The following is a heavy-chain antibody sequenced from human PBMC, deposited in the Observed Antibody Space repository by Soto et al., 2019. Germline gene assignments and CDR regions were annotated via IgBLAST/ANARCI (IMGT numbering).Heavy chain of an antibody. V-gene: IGHV1-18*01. J-gene: IGHJ5*02. Sequence: ASVKVSCKASGYTFTSYGISWVRQAPGQGLEWMGWISAYNGNTNYAQKLQGRVTMTTDTSTSTAYMELRSLRSDDTAVYYCARDATLHLTALGRTFYDSSGYYSADNWFEPWGKGNLVTVSS. CDR2: ISAYNGNT. CDR1: GYTFTSYG. CDR3: ARDATLHLTALGRTFYDSSGYYSADNWFEP. D-gene: IGHD3-22*01.